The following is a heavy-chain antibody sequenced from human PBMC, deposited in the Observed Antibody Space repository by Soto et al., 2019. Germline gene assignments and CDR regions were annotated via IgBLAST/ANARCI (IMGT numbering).Heavy chain of an antibody. J-gene: IGHJ4*02. V-gene: IGHV3-15*01. CDR2: IKSRTNVETT. CDR3: ARDRTYTAMAPTY. Sequence: GGSLRLSCAASGFTFSNAWMSWVRQAPGKGLEWVGRIKSRTNVETTDYAAPVKGRFTISRDDSKNTLFLQMNSLRAEDTAVYYCARDRTYTAMAPTYWGQGTLVTVSS. D-gene: IGHD5-18*01. CDR1: GFTFSNAW.